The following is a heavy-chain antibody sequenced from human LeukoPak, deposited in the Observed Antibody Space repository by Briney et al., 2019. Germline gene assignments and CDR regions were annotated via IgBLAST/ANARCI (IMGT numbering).Heavy chain of an antibody. V-gene: IGHV3-30*18. CDR1: GFTFSSYG. Sequence: PGRSLRLSCAASGFTFSSYGMHWVRQAPGKGLEWVAVISYDGSNKYYADSVKGRFTISRDNSKNTLYLQMNSLRAEDTAVYYCAKADHYYYYYGMDVWGQGTTVTVSS. CDR2: ISYDGSNK. CDR3: AKADHYYYYYGMDV. J-gene: IGHJ6*02.